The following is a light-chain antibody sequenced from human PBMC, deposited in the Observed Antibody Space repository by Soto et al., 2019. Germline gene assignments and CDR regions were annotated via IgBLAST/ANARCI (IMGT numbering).Light chain of an antibody. CDR2: GAS. Sequence: EIVLTQSPGTLSLSPGERVTLSFRAIQSVSSSYLAWYRQKPGQAPKLLIYGASTRATGIPDRFSGSGSGTDFTLTISRLEPEDFAVYYCQQYGSSPLTFGGGTRLEI. J-gene: IGKJ5*01. CDR3: QQYGSSPLT. CDR1: QSVSSSY. V-gene: IGKV3-20*01.